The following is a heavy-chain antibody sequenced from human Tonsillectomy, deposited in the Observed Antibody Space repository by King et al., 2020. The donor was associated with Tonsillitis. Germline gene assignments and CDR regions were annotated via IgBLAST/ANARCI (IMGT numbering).Heavy chain of an antibody. CDR2: IRYAGSDK. CDR3: ACSVYYPYDAFDI. J-gene: IGHJ3*02. V-gene: IGHV3-30*02. D-gene: IGHD3-22*01. Sequence: VQLVESGGGVVQPGGSLRLSCAASGFTFSSYSMHWVRQAPGKGLEWVAFIRYAGSDKYYADSVKGRFTISRDNSKHTLYLQMNSLRAEDTALYYCACSVYYPYDAFDIWGQGTMVTVSS. CDR1: GFTFSSYS.